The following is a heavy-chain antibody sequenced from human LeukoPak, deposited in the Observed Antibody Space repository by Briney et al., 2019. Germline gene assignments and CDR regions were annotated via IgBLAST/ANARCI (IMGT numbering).Heavy chain of an antibody. Sequence: SETLSLTCAVYGGSFSGYYWSWIRQPPGKGLEWIGEINHSGSTNYNPSLKSRVTISVDTSKNQFSLKLSSVTAADTAVYYCARGQRRDYYYGMDVWGQGTTVTVSS. CDR1: GGSFSGYY. CDR2: INHSGST. V-gene: IGHV4-34*01. CDR3: ARGQRRDYYYGMDV. J-gene: IGHJ6*02.